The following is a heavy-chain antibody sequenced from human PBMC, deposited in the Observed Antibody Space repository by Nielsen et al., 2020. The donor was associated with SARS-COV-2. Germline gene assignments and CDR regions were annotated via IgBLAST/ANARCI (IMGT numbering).Heavy chain of an antibody. Sequence: GESLKISCAASGFTFSSYGMHWVRQAPGKGMEWVAVISFDGTNKYYADSVKGRFTISRDNSKNTLYLQLNSLRAEDTAIYYCAMGMTAVVTGDYWGQGTLVTVSS. D-gene: IGHD4-23*01. CDR2: ISFDGTNK. CDR1: GFTFSSYG. V-gene: IGHV3-30*03. J-gene: IGHJ4*02. CDR3: AMGMTAVVTGDY.